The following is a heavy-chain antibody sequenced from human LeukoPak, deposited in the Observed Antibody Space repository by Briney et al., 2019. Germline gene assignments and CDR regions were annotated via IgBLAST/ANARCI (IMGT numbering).Heavy chain of an antibody. Sequence: SETLSLTCAVSGGSISSGGYSWSWIRQPPGKGLEWSGYIYHSGSTYYNPSLKSRVTISVDRSKNQFSLKLSSVTAADTAVYYCARGKAHLGVTGRFDYWGQGTLVTVSS. D-gene: IGHD2-21*02. CDR3: ARGKAHLGVTGRFDY. J-gene: IGHJ4*02. CDR2: IYHSGST. V-gene: IGHV4-30-2*01. CDR1: GGSISSGGYS.